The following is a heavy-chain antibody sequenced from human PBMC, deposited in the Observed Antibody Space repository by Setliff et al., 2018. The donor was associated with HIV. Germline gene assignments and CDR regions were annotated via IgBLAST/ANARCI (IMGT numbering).Heavy chain of an antibody. CDR2: ISPDSTDA. CDR1: GYTFTNFG. D-gene: IGHD5-12*01. CDR3: ARGGYRSNWVLDY. Sequence: ASVKVSCKASGYTFTNFGITWVRQAPGQGLEWMGWISPDSTDAVYAQRFEDRVTMTSDTSVSTVYMKLSGLTSDDTGVYYCARGGYRSNWVLDYWGHGTLVTVSS. J-gene: IGHJ4*01. V-gene: IGHV1-2*02.